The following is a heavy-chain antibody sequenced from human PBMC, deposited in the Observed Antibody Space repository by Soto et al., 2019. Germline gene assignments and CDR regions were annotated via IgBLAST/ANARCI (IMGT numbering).Heavy chain of an antibody. V-gene: IGHV2-5*02. Sequence: QITLKESGPTLVKPTQTLTLTCTFSGLSLSTPGVGVGWIRQPPGKALEWLAVIYWDDDKRYSPSLKSRLIIXTDASXXQVVLTMTNMDPVDTATYYCTQSIAARPVLGAYDVWGQGTMVTVSS. CDR2: IYWDDDK. CDR3: TQSIAARPVLGAYDV. CDR1: GLSLSTPGVG. D-gene: IGHD6-6*01. J-gene: IGHJ3*01.